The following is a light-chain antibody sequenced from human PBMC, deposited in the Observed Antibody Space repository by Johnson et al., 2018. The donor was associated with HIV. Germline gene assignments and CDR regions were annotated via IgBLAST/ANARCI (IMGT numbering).Light chain of an antibody. V-gene: IGLV1-51*02. Sequence: QSVLTQPPSVSAAPGQKVTISCSGSTSNIGNNYVSWYQQLPGTAPKLVMHENNKRPSGIPDRFSGSKSGTSATLGITGLQTGDEAEYYCGTWDTSLSAYVFGTGTTVTGL. CDR3: GTWDTSLSAYV. CDR1: TSNIGNNY. J-gene: IGLJ1*01. CDR2: ENN.